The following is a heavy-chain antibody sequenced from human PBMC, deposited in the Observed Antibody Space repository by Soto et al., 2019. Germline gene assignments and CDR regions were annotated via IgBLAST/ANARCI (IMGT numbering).Heavy chain of an antibody. CDR2: ISSSSSYI. V-gene: IGHV3-21*01. CDR1: GFTFSSYS. D-gene: IGHD5-18*01. Sequence: GGSLRLSCAASGFTFSSYSMNWVRQAPGKGLEWVSSISSSSSYIYYADSVKGRFTISRDNAKNSLYLQMNSLRAEDTAVYYCARDRGYSYGGRYYYYGMDVWRQGTTVTVSS. J-gene: IGHJ6*02. CDR3: ARDRGYSYGGRYYYYGMDV.